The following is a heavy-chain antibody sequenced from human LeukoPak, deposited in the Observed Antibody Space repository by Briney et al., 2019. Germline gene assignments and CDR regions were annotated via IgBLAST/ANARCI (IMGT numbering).Heavy chain of an antibody. CDR1: GYSFTSYY. J-gene: IGHJ3*02. Sequence: GASVKVSCKASGYSFTSYYMHWVRQAPGQGLEWMAIVNASGDSTSYAQKFQGRVTMTRDTSTSTVYMELSSLRSEDTAVYYCAREFAAMVTNAYDIWGQGTMVTVSS. V-gene: IGHV1-46*01. D-gene: IGHD5-18*01. CDR3: AREFAAMVTNAYDI. CDR2: VNASGDST.